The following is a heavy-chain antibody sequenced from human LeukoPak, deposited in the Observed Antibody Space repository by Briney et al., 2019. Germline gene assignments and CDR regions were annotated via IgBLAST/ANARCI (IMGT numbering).Heavy chain of an antibody. CDR3: ARDSGVVVPAAIGGADY. D-gene: IGHD2-2*02. V-gene: IGHV3-7*01. J-gene: IGHJ4*02. CDR1: GFTFSSYW. CDR2: IKQDGSEK. Sequence: PGGSLRLSCAASGFTFSSYWMSWVRQAPGKGLEWVANIKQDGSEKYYVDSVKGRFTISRDNAKNSLYLQMNSLRAEDTAVYYCARDSGVVVPAAIGGADYWGQGTLVPVSS.